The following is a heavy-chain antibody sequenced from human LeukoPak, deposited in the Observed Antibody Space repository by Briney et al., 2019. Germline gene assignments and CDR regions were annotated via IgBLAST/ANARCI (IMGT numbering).Heavy chain of an antibody. J-gene: IGHJ6*04. CDR1: GYTFTGYY. D-gene: IGHD6-13*01. CDR2: INPNSGGT. CDR3: ARGGSSWPRTYYYYYGMDV. Sequence: ASVKVSCKASGYTFTGYYMHWVRQAPGQGLEWMGRINPNSGGTNYAQKFQGWVTMTGDTSISTAYMELSRLRSDDTAVYYCARGGSSWPRTYYYYYGMDVWGKGTTVTVSS. V-gene: IGHV1-2*04.